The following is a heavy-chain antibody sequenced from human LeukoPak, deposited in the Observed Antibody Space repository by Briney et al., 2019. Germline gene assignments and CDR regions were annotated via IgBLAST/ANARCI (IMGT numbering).Heavy chain of an antibody. J-gene: IGHJ4*02. CDR3: ARGHYYGSGSYDY. V-gene: IGHV4-38-2*01. Sequence: PSETLSLTCAVSGYSISSGYYWGWIRQPPGKGLEWIGSISHTGTTYSNPSLKSRVSISVDTSKNQFSLKVNSVTAADTAVYYCARGHYYGSGSYDYWGQGTLVTVSS. D-gene: IGHD3-10*01. CDR2: ISHTGTT. CDR1: GYSISSGYY.